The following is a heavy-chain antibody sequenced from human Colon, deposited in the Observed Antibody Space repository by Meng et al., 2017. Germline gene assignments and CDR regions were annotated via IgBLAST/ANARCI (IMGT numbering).Heavy chain of an antibody. CDR1: GGSISSGSYY. CDR2: INTSGST. CDR3: ARENKEYYYDSSGYPDY. J-gene: IGHJ4*02. V-gene: IGHV4-61*02. D-gene: IGHD3-22*01. Sequence: SETLSLTCTVSGGSISSGSYYWSWIRQPAGKGLEWIRRINTSGSTNYNPSLKSRVTISVDTSKNQFSLKLSSVTAADTAVYYCARENKEYYYDSSGYPDYWGQGTLVTVSS.